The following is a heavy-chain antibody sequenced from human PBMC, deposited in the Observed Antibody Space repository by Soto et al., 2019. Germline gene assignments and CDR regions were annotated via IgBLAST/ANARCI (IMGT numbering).Heavy chain of an antibody. CDR2: IYYSGST. Sequence: QVQLQESGPGLVKPSQTLSLTCTVSGGSISSGDYYWSWIRQPPGKGLEWIGYIYYSGSTYYNPSLKSRVTIAVDTSKNQFSLKLCSVTAADTAVYYCARGVEMATISGDYWGQGTLVTVSS. V-gene: IGHV4-30-4*01. CDR3: ARGVEMATISGDY. D-gene: IGHD5-12*01. CDR1: GGSISSGDYY. J-gene: IGHJ4*02.